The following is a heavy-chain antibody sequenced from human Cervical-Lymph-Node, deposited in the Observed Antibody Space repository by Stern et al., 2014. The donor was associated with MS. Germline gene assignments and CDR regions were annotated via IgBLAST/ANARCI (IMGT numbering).Heavy chain of an antibody. CDR1: GFSFDDYN. CDR2: ITWDGDST. Sequence: EVQLVESGGGVVQPGGSLRLSCAASGFSFDDYNMHWVRQPQGKGLEWVSLITWDGDSTYYADSVKGRFTISRDKTKNSLYLQMNSLRSEDSALYYCGRSHVDTALGIDSWGRGPLVTVPS. V-gene: IGHV3-43*01. D-gene: IGHD5-18*01. J-gene: IGHJ4*02. CDR3: GRSHVDTALGIDS.